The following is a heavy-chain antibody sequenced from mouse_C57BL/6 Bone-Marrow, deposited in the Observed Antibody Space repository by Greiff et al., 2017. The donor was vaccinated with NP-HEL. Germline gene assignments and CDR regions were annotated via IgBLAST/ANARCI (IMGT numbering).Heavy chain of an antibody. CDR3: ARTTMITARGGHYALDY. D-gene: IGHD2-4*01. CDR1: GYTFTSYW. CDR2: IYPGSGST. V-gene: IGHV1-55*01. Sequence: QVQLQQPGAELVKPGASVKMSCKASGYTFTSYWITWVQQRPGQGLEWIGDIYPGSGSTNYNEKFKSKVTLTVDTSSSTLYMHLNSLTSEDSAIYNCARTTMITARGGHYALDYWGQGTSVTVSS. J-gene: IGHJ4*01.